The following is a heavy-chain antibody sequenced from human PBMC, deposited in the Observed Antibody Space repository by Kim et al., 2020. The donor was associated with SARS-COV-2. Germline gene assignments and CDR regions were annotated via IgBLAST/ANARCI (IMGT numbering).Heavy chain of an antibody. D-gene: IGHD3-10*01. CDR2: ISYDGSNK. CDR3: ARDQITMVRGVRGDAFD. V-gene: IGHV3-30*04. Sequence: GGSLRLSCAASGFTFSSYAMHWVRQAPGKGLEWVAVISYDGSNKYYADSVKGRFTISRDNSKNTLYLQMNSLRAEDTAVYYCARDQITMVRGVRGDAFD. CDR1: GFTFSSYA. J-gene: IGHJ3*02.